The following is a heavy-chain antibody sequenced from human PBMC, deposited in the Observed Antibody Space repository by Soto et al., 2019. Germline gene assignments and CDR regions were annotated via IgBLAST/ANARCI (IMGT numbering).Heavy chain of an antibody. J-gene: IGHJ6*02. D-gene: IGHD3-3*01. CDR1: GYIFNGYG. CDR3: ARGGSGYHTGRGFAGAMDV. V-gene: IGHV1-18*04. CDR2: ISPYNGHT. Sequence: QIQLVQSGGEVKKPGASVNLSCKASGYIFNGYGISWVRQAPGQGLEWMGWISPYNGHTEYSQSLQGRLTVTADTSTTTVYMELRSLRSDDTAVYYCARGGSGYHTGRGFAGAMDVWSQGTTVTVSS.